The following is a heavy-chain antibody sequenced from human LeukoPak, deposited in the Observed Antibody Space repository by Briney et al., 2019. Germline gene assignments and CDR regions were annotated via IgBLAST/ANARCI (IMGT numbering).Heavy chain of an antibody. V-gene: IGHV3-30*02. D-gene: IGHD5-24*01. CDR2: IRYDGSNK. J-gene: IGHJ4*02. CDR3: AKGDGYNFSY. CDR1: GFTFSSYS. Sequence: PGGSLRLSCAASGFTFSSYSMNWVRQTPGKGLEWVAFIRYDGSNKYYADSVKGRFTISRDNSKNTLYLQMNSLRAEDTAVYYCAKGDGYNFSYWGQGTLVTVSS.